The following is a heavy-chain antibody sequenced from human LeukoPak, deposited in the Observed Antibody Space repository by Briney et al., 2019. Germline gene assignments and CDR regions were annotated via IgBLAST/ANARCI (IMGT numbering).Heavy chain of an antibody. CDR1: GFTFSYYN. V-gene: IGHV3-48*02. CDR2: ISGRSDRI. J-gene: IGHJ3*02. D-gene: IGHD5-12*01. CDR3: ARRGFDAFDI. Sequence: GGSLRLSCAASGFTFSYYNMNWVRQARGKGGEGVSYISGRSDRIYKADSVKGGFIIYRENDRKELSVQIERQREEGTAVYYCARRGFDAFDIWGQGTMVTVSS.